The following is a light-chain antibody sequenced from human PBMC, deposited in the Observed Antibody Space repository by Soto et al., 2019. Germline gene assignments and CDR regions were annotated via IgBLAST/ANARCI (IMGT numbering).Light chain of an antibody. CDR2: DAS. CDR3: QQYDNLPLT. J-gene: IGKJ4*01. V-gene: IGKV1-33*01. Sequence: DIQMTQSPSSLSASVGDRVTITCQARQDISNYLNWHQQKPGKGPKLLIYDASNLETGVPSRFTGSGSGTDFTFTISSLQPKDIAKYYCQQYDNLPLTFGGGTKVEIK. CDR1: QDISNY.